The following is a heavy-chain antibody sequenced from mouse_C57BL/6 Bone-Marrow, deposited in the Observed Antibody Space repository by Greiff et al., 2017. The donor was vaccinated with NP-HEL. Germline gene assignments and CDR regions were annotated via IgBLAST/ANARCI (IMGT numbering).Heavy chain of an antibody. Sequence: VQLQQSGAELVKPGASVKISCKASGYTFTDYYINWVKQRPGQGLEWIGKLGPGSGSTYYNEKFKGKATLTADKSTSTAYMQLSSLTSEDSAVYFCARGGTVAPFDYWGQGTTLTVSS. CDR3: ARGGTVAPFDY. CDR2: LGPGSGST. V-gene: IGHV1-77*01. D-gene: IGHD1-1*01. J-gene: IGHJ2*01. CDR1: GYTFTDYY.